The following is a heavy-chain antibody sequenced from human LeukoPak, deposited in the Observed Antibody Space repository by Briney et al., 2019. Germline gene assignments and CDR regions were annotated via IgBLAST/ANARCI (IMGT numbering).Heavy chain of an antibody. CDR3: AKDQSRYSYGSYYFDY. Sequence: PGGSLRLSCAASGFTFSSYEMNWVRQAPGKGLEWVSSISSSSSYIYYADSVKGRFTISRDNAKNSLYLQMNSLRAEDTAVYYCAKDQSRYSYGSYYFDYWGQGTLVTVSS. CDR2: ISSSSSYI. CDR1: GFTFSSYE. V-gene: IGHV3-21*04. J-gene: IGHJ4*02. D-gene: IGHD5-18*01.